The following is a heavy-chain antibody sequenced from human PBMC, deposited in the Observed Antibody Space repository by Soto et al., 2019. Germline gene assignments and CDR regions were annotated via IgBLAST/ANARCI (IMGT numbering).Heavy chain of an antibody. Sequence: EVYLVESGGGLVQPGGSLRLSCVGSGFRFSNNWMNWVRQAPGKGLEWVANIKPDGSEKYYVDSVKGRFAISRDNAKSSLYLQMNSLRVEDTAVYYCARGDYDILTGRPFDSWGQGTLVTVPS. D-gene: IGHD3-9*01. J-gene: IGHJ4*02. CDR3: ARGDYDILTGRPFDS. CDR2: IKPDGSEK. CDR1: GFRFSNNW. V-gene: IGHV3-7*03.